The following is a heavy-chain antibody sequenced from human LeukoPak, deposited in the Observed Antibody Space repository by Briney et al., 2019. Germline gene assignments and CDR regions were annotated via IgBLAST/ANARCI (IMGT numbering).Heavy chain of an antibody. CDR1: GYTLTELS. Sequence: ASVKVSCKVSGYTLTELSMHWVRQAPGKGLEWMGGFDPEDGETIYAQKFQGRVTMTEDTSTDTAYMELSSLRSGDTAVYYCATDGWDCSSTSCYYAFDIWGQGTMVTVSS. D-gene: IGHD2-2*01. CDR3: ATDGWDCSSTSCYYAFDI. J-gene: IGHJ3*02. CDR2: FDPEDGET. V-gene: IGHV1-24*01.